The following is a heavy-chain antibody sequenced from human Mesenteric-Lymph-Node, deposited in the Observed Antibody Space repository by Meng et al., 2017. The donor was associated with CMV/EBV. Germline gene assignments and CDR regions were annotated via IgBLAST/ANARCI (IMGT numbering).Heavy chain of an antibody. CDR1: GYTFTSYD. D-gene: IGHD5-18*01. CDR2: MNPNSGNT. J-gene: IGHJ6*02. CDR3: ARSTSTAMVPYYYYYYGMDV. Sequence: ASVTVSCKASGYTFTSYDINWVRQATGQGLEWMGWMNPNSGNTGYAQKFQGRVTMTRNTSISTAYMELSSLRSEDTAVYYCARSTSTAMVPYYYYYYGMDVWGQGTTVTVSS. V-gene: IGHV1-8*01.